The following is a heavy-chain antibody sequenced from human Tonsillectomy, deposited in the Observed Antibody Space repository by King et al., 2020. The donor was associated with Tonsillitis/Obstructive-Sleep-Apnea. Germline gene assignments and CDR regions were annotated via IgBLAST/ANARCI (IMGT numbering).Heavy chain of an antibody. CDR1: GFTFSSYA. J-gene: IGHJ4*02. CDR3: AKDRIALTGTSLVN. Sequence: VQLVESGGGLVQPGGSLRLSCAASGFTFSSYAMNWVRQAPGKGLEGVSGISGSGGSSYYEDSVKGRFTIFRDTAKHTLYLQMNNLSAEDTAVYYCAKDRIALTGTSLVNWGQGTLVTVSS. CDR2: ISGSGGSS. V-gene: IGHV3-23*04. D-gene: IGHD6-13*01.